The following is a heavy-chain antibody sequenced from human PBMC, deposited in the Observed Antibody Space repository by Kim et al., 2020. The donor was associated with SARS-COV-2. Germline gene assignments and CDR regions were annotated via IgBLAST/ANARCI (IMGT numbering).Heavy chain of an antibody. Sequence: YYSGSPYLTPSLKSRVTISVDTSKNQFSLKLSSVTAADTAVYYCGRGFDPWGQGTLVTVSS. CDR2: YYSGSP. V-gene: IGHV4-31*02. J-gene: IGHJ5*02. CDR3: GRGFDP.